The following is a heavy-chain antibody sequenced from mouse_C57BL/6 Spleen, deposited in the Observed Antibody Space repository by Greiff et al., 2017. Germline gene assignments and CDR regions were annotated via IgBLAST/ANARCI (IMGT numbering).Heavy chain of an antibody. CDR3: AKITRDYAMDY. Sequence: VQRVESGAELARPGASVKLSCKASGYTFTSYGISWVKQRTGQGLEWIGEIYPRSGNTYYNEKFKGKATLTADKSSSTAYMELRSLTSEDSAVYFCAKITRDYAMDYWGQGTSVTVSS. D-gene: IGHD2-4*01. CDR2: IYPRSGNT. V-gene: IGHV1-81*01. J-gene: IGHJ4*01. CDR1: GYTFTSYG.